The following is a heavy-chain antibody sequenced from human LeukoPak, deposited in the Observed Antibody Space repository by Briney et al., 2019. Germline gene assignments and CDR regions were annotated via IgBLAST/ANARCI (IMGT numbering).Heavy chain of an antibody. V-gene: IGHV3-48*01. D-gene: IGHD3-10*01. CDR3: ARELWFGDQPLPFDY. CDR2: ISSSSSTI. CDR1: GFTFSSYS. J-gene: IGHJ4*02. Sequence: PGGSLRLSCAASGFTFSSYSMNWVRQAPGKGLEWVSYISSSSSTIYYADSVMGRFTISRDNSKNTLYLQMNSLRAEDTAVYYCARELWFGDQPLPFDYWGQGTLVTVSS.